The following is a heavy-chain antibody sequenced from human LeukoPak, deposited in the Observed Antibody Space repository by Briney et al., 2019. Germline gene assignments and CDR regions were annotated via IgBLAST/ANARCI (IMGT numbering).Heavy chain of an antibody. V-gene: IGHV4-39*07. CDR3: ARKQTGTMYDV. CDR2: FSSGGSA. D-gene: IGHD1-7*01. Sequence: SETLSLTCIVPGGSISSSSYYWAWIRQSPGKGLEWIGTFSSGGSAYYNPSLTSRVSISKDTSDNQFSLRLYSVTAADTAVYYCARKQTGTMYDVWGQGTQVTVS. CDR1: GGSISSSSYY. J-gene: IGHJ4*02.